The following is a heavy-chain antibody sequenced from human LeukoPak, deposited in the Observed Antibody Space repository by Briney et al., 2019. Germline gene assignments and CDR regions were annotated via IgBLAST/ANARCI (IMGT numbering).Heavy chain of an antibody. CDR3: VTHIAVAASGGAEYFQH. J-gene: IGHJ1*01. Sequence: ASVKVSCKVSGYTLTELSMHWVRQAPGKGLEWMGGFDPEDGETIYAQKFQGRVTVTEDTSTDTAYMELSSLRSEDTAVYYCVTHIAVAASGGAEYFQHWGQGTLVTVSS. D-gene: IGHD6-19*01. CDR1: GYTLTELS. CDR2: FDPEDGET. V-gene: IGHV1-24*01.